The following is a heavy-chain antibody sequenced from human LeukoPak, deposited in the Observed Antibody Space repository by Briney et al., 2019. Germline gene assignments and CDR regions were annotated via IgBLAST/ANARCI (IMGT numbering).Heavy chain of an antibody. Sequence: SETLSLTCAVSGGAISSSGYFWSWIRQHPGKGPGWIGYIYHSGSAYYNPSLKSRVIISVDTSKNQLSLKLSSVTAADTAVYYCASNRITVAKFDYWGQGTLVTVSS. V-gene: IGHV4-31*11. CDR2: IYHSGSA. D-gene: IGHD6-19*01. CDR3: ASNRITVAKFDY. CDR1: GGAISSSGYF. J-gene: IGHJ4*02.